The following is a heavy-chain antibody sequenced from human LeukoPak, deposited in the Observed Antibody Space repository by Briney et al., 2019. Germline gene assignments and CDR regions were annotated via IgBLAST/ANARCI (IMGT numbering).Heavy chain of an antibody. CDR2: ISAYNGNT. Sequence: ASVKVSCKASGYTFTSYGISWVRQALGQGLEWMGWISAYNGNTNYAQKLQGRVTMTTDTSTSTAYMELRSLRSDDTAVYYCARGLLPTTYYYDSSGYLFDYWGQGTLVTVSS. J-gene: IGHJ4*02. D-gene: IGHD3-22*01. V-gene: IGHV1-18*01. CDR1: GYTFTSYG. CDR3: ARGLLPTTYYYDSSGYLFDY.